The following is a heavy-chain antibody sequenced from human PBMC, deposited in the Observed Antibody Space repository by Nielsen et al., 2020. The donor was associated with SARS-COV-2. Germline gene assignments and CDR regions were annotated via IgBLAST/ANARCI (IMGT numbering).Heavy chain of an antibody. V-gene: IGHV3-30*03. CDR3: ARDTAPELYYYYMDV. CDR1: GFTFSSYG. D-gene: IGHD5-18*01. CDR2: ISYDGSNK. J-gene: IGHJ6*03. Sequence: GGSLRLSCAASGFTFSSYGMHWVRQAPGKGLEWVAVISYDGSNKYYADSVKGRFTISRDNSKNTLYLQMNSLRAEDTAVYYCARDTAPELYYYYMDVWGKGTTVTVSS.